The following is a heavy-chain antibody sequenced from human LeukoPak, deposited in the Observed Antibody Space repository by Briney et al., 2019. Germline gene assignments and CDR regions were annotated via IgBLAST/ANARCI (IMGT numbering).Heavy chain of an antibody. CDR2: IWYDGSYK. D-gene: IGHD6-13*01. Sequence: AGGSLRLSCAASGFTLSNYGMHWVRQAPGKGLDWVAVIWYDGSYKYYADSVKGRFTISRDNSKNTLYLQMNSLRAEDTAVYYCAKVVQYTASTGTGLDYWGQGTLVTVSS. V-gene: IGHV3-33*06. CDR1: GFTLSNYG. CDR3: AKVVQYTASTGTGLDY. J-gene: IGHJ4*02.